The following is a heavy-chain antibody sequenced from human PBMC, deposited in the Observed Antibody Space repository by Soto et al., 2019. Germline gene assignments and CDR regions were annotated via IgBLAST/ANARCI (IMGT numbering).Heavy chain of an antibody. Sequence: PGGSLRLSCAASGFTFSVYVMSWVRQAPGKGLEWVSGISGSGGSTDYAGYVKGRFTISRDNSRNTLYLQMNSLRAEETAVYYCAKKRIIAAADIFDYWGQGTLVTVSS. CDR2: ISGSGGST. CDR3: AKKRIIAAADIFDY. D-gene: IGHD6-13*01. CDR1: GFTFSVYV. V-gene: IGHV3-23*01. J-gene: IGHJ4*02.